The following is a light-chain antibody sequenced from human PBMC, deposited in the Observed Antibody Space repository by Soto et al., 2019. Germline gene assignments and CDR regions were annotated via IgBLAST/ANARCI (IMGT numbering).Light chain of an antibody. CDR2: ANT. CDR3: QSYDTSLSGSL. Sequence: QSVLTQPPSVSGAPGQRVTISCTGSSSNIGALYDVHWYQQLPGTAPKLLIYANTNRPSGVPDRFSGSKSGTSASLAITGLQAEDEADYYCQSYDTSLSGSLFGGGTKLTVL. V-gene: IGLV1-40*01. J-gene: IGLJ2*01. CDR1: SSNIGALYD.